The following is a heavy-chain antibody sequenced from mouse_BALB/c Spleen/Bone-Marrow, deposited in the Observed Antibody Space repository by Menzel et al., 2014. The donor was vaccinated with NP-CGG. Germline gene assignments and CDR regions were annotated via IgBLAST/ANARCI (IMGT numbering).Heavy chain of an antibody. J-gene: IGHJ2*01. CDR3: ARLGRGYFDY. V-gene: IGHV7-3*02. CDR1: GFTFTDYY. D-gene: IGHD4-1*01. CDR2: IRNKANGYTT. Sequence: EVHLVESGGGLVQPGGSLRLSCATSGFTFTDYYMNWVRQPPGKALERLGFIRNKANGYTTEYSASVKGRFNISRDNSQSILYLQMNILRAEYSATYFCARLGRGYFDYWGQGTTLTVSS.